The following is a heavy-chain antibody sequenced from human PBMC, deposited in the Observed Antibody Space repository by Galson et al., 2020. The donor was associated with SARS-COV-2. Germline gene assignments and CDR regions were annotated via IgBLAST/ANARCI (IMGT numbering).Heavy chain of an antibody. D-gene: IGHD1-1*01. CDR2: ISYDGSNK. CDR3: ARSPGTYFDL. CDR1: GFTFSSYA. V-gene: IGHV3-30*01. J-gene: IGHJ2*01. Sequence: GGTLRLSCAASGFTFSSYAMHWVRQAPGKGLEWVAVISYDGSNKYYADSVKGRFTISRDNSKNTLYLQMNSLRADDTAVYYCARSPGTYFDLWGRGTLVTVSS.